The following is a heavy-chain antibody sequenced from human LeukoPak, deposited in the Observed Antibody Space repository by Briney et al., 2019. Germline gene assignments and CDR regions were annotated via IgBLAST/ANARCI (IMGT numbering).Heavy chain of an antibody. J-gene: IGHJ6*03. CDR1: GGSISSSSYY. CDR3: ATDIVVVPAAIGNYYYMDV. Sequence: SETLSLTCTVSGGSISSSSYYWGWIRQPPGKGLEWIGSIYYSGSTYYNPSLKSRVTISVDTSKNQFSLKLSSVTAADTAVYYCATDIVVVPAAIGNYYYMDVWGKGTTVTVSS. V-gene: IGHV4-39*01. D-gene: IGHD2-2*01. CDR2: IYYSGST.